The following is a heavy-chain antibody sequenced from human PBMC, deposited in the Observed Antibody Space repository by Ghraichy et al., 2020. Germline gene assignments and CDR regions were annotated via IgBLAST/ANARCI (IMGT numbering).Heavy chain of an antibody. V-gene: IGHV3-43*02. CDR1: GFTFDDYA. CDR2: ISGDGGST. Sequence: GGSLRLSCAASGFTFDDYAMHWVRQAPGKGLEWVSLISGDGGSTYYADSVKGRFTISRDNSKNSLYLQMNSLRTEDTALYYCAKDASGTGTTSYYYYYYYMDVWGKGTTVTVSS. CDR3: AKDASGTGTTSYYYYYYYMDV. J-gene: IGHJ6*03. D-gene: IGHD1-1*01.